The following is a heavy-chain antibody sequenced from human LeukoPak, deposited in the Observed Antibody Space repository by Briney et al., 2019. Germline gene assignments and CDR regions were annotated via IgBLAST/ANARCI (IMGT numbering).Heavy chain of an antibody. CDR2: IYYSGST. J-gene: IGHJ4*02. D-gene: IGHD6-6*01. Sequence: PSETLSLTCTVSGGSISSSSYYWGWIRQPPGKGLEWIGSIYYSGSTYYNPSLKSRVTISVDTSKNQFSLKLSSVTAADTAVYYCARGGDLEYSSSPFDYWGQGTLVTVSS. V-gene: IGHV4-39*07. CDR3: ARGGDLEYSSSPFDY. CDR1: GGSISSSSYY.